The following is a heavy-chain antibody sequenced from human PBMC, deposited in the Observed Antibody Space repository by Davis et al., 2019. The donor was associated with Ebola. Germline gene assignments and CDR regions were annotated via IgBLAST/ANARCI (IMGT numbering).Heavy chain of an antibody. Sequence: GESLKISCAASGFIFSDYYMTWVRQAPGKGLAWLSYIDSRGHTMYYTDSVKGRFTISRDNTNNSLYLQMNSLRGDDTAVYYCARPYGDYAAFDIWGQGTVVTVSS. D-gene: IGHD4-17*01. CDR3: ARPYGDYAAFDI. CDR2: IDSRGHTM. CDR1: GFIFSDYY. J-gene: IGHJ3*02. V-gene: IGHV3-11*01.